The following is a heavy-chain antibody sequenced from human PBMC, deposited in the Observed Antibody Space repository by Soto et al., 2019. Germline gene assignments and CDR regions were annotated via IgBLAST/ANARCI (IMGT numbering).Heavy chain of an antibody. CDR1: GFTFSSYA. CDR2: ISYDGSNK. V-gene: IGHV3-30-3*01. J-gene: IGHJ6*02. Sequence: GGSLRLSCAASGFTFSSYAMHWVRQAPGKGLEWVAVISYDGSNKYYADSVKGRFTISRDNSKNTLYLQMNSLRAEDTAVYYCARAQYSSSWYTVYYYGMDVWGQGTTVTVSS. D-gene: IGHD6-13*01. CDR3: ARAQYSSSWYTVYYYGMDV.